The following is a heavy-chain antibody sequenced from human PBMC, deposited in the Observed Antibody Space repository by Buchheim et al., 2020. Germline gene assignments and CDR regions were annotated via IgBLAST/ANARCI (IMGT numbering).Heavy chain of an antibody. Sequence: DVQLVESGGGLVQPGGSLRLSCAASGFTLTNYWMSWVRQALGKGLEWVGNIRKDGNDQYLLASVRGRFNLSRDNAKKSLYRQINSLRVEDTGLYYCARADGSDSGVYFDSWGQGTL. CDR2: IRKDGNDQ. V-gene: IGHV3-7*01. CDR1: GFTLTNYW. J-gene: IGHJ4*02. D-gene: IGHD4-23*01. CDR3: ARADGSDSGVYFDS.